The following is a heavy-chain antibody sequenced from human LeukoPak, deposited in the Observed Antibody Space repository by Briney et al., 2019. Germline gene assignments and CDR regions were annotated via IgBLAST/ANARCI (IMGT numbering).Heavy chain of an antibody. CDR3: ARPDRSSWYDSNYYYMDV. Sequence: ASVKVSCKASGYTFTSYGISWVRQAPGQGLEWMGLISAYNGNTNYAQKLQGRVTMTTDTSTSTAYMELRSLRSDDTAVYYCARPDRSSWYDSNYYYMDVWGKGTTVTVSS. CDR1: GYTFTSYG. CDR2: ISAYNGNT. J-gene: IGHJ6*03. D-gene: IGHD6-13*01. V-gene: IGHV1-18*01.